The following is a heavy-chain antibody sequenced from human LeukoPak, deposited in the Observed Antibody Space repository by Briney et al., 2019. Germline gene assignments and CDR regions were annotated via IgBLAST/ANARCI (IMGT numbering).Heavy chain of an antibody. CDR3: AKAYYDTSGRMGGFDY. Sequence: KTGGSLRLFCAASGFTFSDYQMSWIRQAPGKGLEWVSYISSSSSYTNYADSVKGRFTISRDNAKNSLYLQMNSLRAEDTAVYYCAKAYYDTSGRMGGFDYWGQGTLVTVSS. V-gene: IGHV3-11*03. D-gene: IGHD3-22*01. J-gene: IGHJ4*02. CDR2: ISSSSSYT. CDR1: GFTFSDYQ.